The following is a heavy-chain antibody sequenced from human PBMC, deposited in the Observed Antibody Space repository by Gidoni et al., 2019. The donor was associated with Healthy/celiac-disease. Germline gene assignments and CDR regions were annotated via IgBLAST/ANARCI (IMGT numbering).Heavy chain of an antibody. CDR1: GFTFSTDG. D-gene: IGHD1-7*01. CDR3: AKDALRTPVGPQTGTTGSTPFDY. J-gene: IGHJ4*02. V-gene: IGHV3-30*18. Sequence: QVQLVESGGGVVQPGRSLRLSCAASGFTFSTDGMHWVRQAPGTGLEWVAVISYDGSNKYYADSVKGRFTISRDNSKNTLYLQMNSLRAEDTAVYYCAKDALRTPVGPQTGTTGSTPFDYWGQGTLVTVSS. CDR2: ISYDGSNK.